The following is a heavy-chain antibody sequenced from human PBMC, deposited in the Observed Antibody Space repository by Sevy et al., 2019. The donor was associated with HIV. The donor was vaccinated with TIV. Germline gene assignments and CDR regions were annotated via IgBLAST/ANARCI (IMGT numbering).Heavy chain of an antibody. Sequence: SETLSLTCTVSGGSISSGDYYWSWIRQPPGKGLEWIGYIYYSGSTLYNPSLGSRVSMSVDTSKNQFSLKLSSVTAADTAVYYCARWALGAAGGYCSGGNCRSRNFDYWGQGTLVTVSS. D-gene: IGHD2-15*01. CDR2: IYYSGST. CDR3: ARWALGAAGGYCSGGNCRSRNFDY. CDR1: GGSISSGDYY. V-gene: IGHV4-30-4*01. J-gene: IGHJ4*02.